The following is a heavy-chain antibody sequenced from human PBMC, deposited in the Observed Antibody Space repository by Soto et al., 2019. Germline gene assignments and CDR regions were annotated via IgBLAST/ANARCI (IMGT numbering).Heavy chain of an antibody. CDR1: GGTFSSYA. Sequence: SVKVSCKASGGTFSSYAISWVRQAPGQGLEWMGGIIPIFGTANYAQKFQGRVTITADESTSTAYMELSSLRSEDTAVYYCARDSQRSYYDSSGYYYRYWGQGTLVTVSS. CDR3: ARDSQRSYYDSSGYYYRY. J-gene: IGHJ4*02. D-gene: IGHD3-22*01. CDR2: IIPIFGTA. V-gene: IGHV1-69*13.